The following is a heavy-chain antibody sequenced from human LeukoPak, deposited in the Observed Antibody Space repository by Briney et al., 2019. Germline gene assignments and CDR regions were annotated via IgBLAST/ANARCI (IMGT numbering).Heavy chain of an antibody. J-gene: IGHJ5*02. Sequence: PGGSLRLSCAASGFSFSSYSMNWVRQAPGKGLEWISYISSSSSTIHYADSVKGRFTISRDNAKNSLYLQMNSLRAEDTAVYYCARAGASGWYAAGWFDPWGQGALVTVSS. D-gene: IGHD6-19*01. CDR3: ARAGASGWYAAGWFDP. CDR1: GFSFSSYS. V-gene: IGHV3-48*01. CDR2: ISSSSSTI.